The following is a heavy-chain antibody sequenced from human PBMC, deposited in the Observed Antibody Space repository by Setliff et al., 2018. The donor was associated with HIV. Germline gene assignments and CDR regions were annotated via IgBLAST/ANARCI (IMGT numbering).Heavy chain of an antibody. CDR3: ARAPLYGSGSYSYYGMDV. CDR1: GYTFTGYY. CDR2: INPNSGGT. D-gene: IGHD3-10*01. J-gene: IGHJ6*02. V-gene: IGHV1-2*05. Sequence: GASVKVSCKASGYTFTGYYMHWVRQAPGQGLEWMGRINPNSGGTNYAQKFQGRVTMTRDTSIGTAYMELSRLRSDDTVVYYCARAPLYGSGSYSYYGMDVWGQGTTVTVSS.